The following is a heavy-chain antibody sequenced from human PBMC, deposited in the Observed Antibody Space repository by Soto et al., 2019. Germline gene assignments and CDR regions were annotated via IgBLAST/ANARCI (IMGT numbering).Heavy chain of an antibody. CDR2: IKSDGSGT. J-gene: IGHJ4*02. CDR1: GFTFSSYW. Sequence: EVQLVESGGGLVQPGGSLTLSCAASGFTFSSYWMHWVRQAPGKGLAWVSRIKSDGSGTIYADSVKGRLTISRDNDKNTLYLQMNSLRAEDTAVYYCVRGDGDYYDGSGYIGRHWGQGTLVTVSS. V-gene: IGHV3-74*01. CDR3: VRGDGDYYDGSGYIGRH. D-gene: IGHD3-22*01.